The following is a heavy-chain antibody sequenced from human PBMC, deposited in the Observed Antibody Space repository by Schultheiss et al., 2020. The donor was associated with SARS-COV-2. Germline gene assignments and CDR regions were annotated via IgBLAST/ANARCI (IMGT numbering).Heavy chain of an antibody. CDR2: IYTSGST. V-gene: IGHV4-4*07. Sequence: SETLSLTCAVYGGSFSGYYWSWIRQPAGKGLEWIGRIYTSGSTNYNPSLKSRVTMSVDTSKNQFSLKLSSVTAADTAVYYCARDLRFGEFYYYYGMDVWGQGTTVTVSS. CDR3: ARDLRFGEFYYYYGMDV. J-gene: IGHJ6*02. CDR1: GGSFSGYY. D-gene: IGHD3-10*01.